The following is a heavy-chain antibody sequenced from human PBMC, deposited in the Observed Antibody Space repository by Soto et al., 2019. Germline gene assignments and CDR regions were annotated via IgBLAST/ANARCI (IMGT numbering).Heavy chain of an antibody. CDR3: ARGNHRWLQLWYFDL. Sequence: QVQLVQSGAEVKKPGSSVTVSCKASGGTFSSYTISWVRQAPGQGLEWMGGIIPIFGTANYAQKFQGRVTIXADXSXNTAYMELSSLRSEDTAVYYCARGNHRWLQLWYFDLWGRGTLVTVSS. J-gene: IGHJ2*01. D-gene: IGHD5-12*01. CDR1: GGTFSSYT. CDR2: IIPIFGTA. V-gene: IGHV1-69*12.